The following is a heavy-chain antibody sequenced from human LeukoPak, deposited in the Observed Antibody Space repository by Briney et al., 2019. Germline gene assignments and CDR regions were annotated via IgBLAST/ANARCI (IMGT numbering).Heavy chain of an antibody. J-gene: IGHJ4*02. CDR2: INHSGST. D-gene: IGHD6-6*01. Sequence: PSETLSLTCAVYGGSFSGYYWSWIRQPPGKGLEWIGEINHSGSTNYNPSLKSRVTILVDTSKNQFSLKLSSVTAADTAVYYCARHTSSIAAPFDYWGQGTLVTVSS. CDR3: ARHTSSIAAPFDY. CDR1: GGSFSGYY. V-gene: IGHV4-34*01.